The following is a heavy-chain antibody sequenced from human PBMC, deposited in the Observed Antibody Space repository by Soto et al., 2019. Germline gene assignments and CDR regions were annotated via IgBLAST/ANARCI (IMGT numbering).Heavy chain of an antibody. CDR2: IYHSGST. CDR3: ARALGKGYGSGSYSDY. V-gene: IGHV4-4*02. D-gene: IGHD3-10*01. J-gene: IGHJ4*02. Sequence: QVQLQESGPGLVKPSGTLSLTCAVSGGSISSSNWWSWVRQPPGKGLEWIGEIYHSGSTNYNPSLESRFTISVDKSKNQFSLKLSSVTAADTAVYYCARALGKGYGSGSYSDYWGQGTLVTVSS. CDR1: GGSISSSNW.